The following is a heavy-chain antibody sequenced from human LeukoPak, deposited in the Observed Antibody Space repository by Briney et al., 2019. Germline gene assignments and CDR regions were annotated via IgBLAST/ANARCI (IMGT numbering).Heavy chain of an antibody. D-gene: IGHD3-10*01. CDR3: ATMVQGIYTYFGS. CDR1: GGSLTYASHY. Sequence: SETLSLTCSVSGGSLTYASHYWGWIRQPPGKGLEWIGSIHYSGDTYYKPSLKSRVTMSVDTSKNQLSLKLSSVTAADTAVYYCATMVQGIYTYFGSWGQGNLVAVSS. J-gene: IGHJ4*02. CDR2: IHYSGDT. V-gene: IGHV4-39*07.